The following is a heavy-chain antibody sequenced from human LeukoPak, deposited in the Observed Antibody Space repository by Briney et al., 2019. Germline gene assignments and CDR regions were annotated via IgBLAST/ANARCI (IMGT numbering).Heavy chain of an antibody. CDR3: ATDHYGGNSD. Sequence: SQTLSLTCTVADGFITTDDYFWSWIRQPPGKGLEWIGYISHRGRTESNPSLASRVTMTIDTSQNQFSLKLSSVTAADTAVYYCATDHYGGNSDWGQGTMVTVSS. CDR1: DGFITTDDYF. J-gene: IGHJ3*01. CDR2: ISHRGRT. V-gene: IGHV4-30-2*01. D-gene: IGHD4-23*01.